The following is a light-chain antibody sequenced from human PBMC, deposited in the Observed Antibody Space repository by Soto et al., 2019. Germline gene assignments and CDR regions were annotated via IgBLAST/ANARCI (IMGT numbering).Light chain of an antibody. CDR1: SSNIGAGYD. Sequence: QSVLTQPPSVSGAPGQRVTISCTGSSSNIGAGYDVHWYQQLPGTAPKLLIYGNSNRPSGVPDRFSGSKSGTSASLAITGLQAEDEADYYCCLYGYDNGWLFGGGTKLTVL. V-gene: IGLV1-40*01. CDR3: CLYGYDNGWL. J-gene: IGLJ3*02. CDR2: GNS.